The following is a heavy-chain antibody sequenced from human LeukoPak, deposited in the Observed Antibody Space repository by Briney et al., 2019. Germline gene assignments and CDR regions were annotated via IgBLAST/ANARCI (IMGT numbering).Heavy chain of an antibody. CDR1: GFTFSSYA. CDR2: ISGSGGRT. CDR3: AKDRAGIGY. J-gene: IGHJ4*02. Sequence: GGSLRLSCAASGFTFSSYAMNWVRQTPGKGLEWVSAISGSGGRTYYADSVKGRFTISRDNSKNTVSLQLSSLRAEDTAIYYCAKDRAGIGYWGQGTLVTVSS. V-gene: IGHV3-23*01. D-gene: IGHD6-13*01.